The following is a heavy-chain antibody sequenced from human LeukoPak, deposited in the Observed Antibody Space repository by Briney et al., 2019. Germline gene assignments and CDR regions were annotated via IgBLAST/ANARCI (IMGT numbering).Heavy chain of an antibody. D-gene: IGHD3-9*01. V-gene: IGHV4-4*07. CDR2: FFTSGTSGTT. Sequence: SETLSLTCTVSGGSVSTYYWSWIRQPAGKGLEFIGRFFTSGTSGTTNYNPSLKSRVTMSLDTSKNQFSLKLSSVTAADTAVYYCARGSYDNYDDPWGQGILVTVSS. CDR3: ARGSYDNYDDP. J-gene: IGHJ5*02. CDR1: GGSVSTYY.